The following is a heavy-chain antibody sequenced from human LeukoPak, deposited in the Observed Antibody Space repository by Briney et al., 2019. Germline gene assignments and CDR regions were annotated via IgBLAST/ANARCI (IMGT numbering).Heavy chain of an antibody. D-gene: IGHD5-18*01. Sequence: PGGSLRLSCVASGFTFSSYWMSWVRQAPGKGLEWVANIKEDGSEKNYVDSVKGRFTISRDNAKNSLYQQINSLRAEDTAVYYCASLDATMVNGDYWGQGTLVTVSS. V-gene: IGHV3-7*01. CDR3: ASLDATMVNGDY. CDR1: GFTFSSYW. J-gene: IGHJ4*02. CDR2: IKEDGSEK.